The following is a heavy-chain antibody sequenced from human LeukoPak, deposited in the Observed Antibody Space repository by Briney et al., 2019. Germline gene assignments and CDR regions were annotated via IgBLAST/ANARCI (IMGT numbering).Heavy chain of an antibody. Sequence: GGSLRLSCAASGFTFSSYAMSWVRQAPGKGLEWVSVISGSGDSTFYADSVKGRFTISRDNSKNTLYLQMNSLRAEDTAVYYCAKTSWSANIIFDYWGQGTLVTVSS. J-gene: IGHJ4*02. CDR2: ISGSGDST. CDR1: GFTFSSYA. D-gene: IGHD2-2*01. V-gene: IGHV3-23*01. CDR3: AKTSWSANIIFDY.